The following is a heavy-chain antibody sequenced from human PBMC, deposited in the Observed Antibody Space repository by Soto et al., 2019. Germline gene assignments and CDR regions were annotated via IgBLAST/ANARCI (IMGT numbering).Heavy chain of an antibody. CDR2: IDGSGGTT. CDR3: AKNSGWFNN. CDR1: GFPFSSTD. D-gene: IGHD6-19*01. V-gene: IGHV3-23*01. Sequence: PXVSLRLSCAASGFPFSSTDMTWVRQAPGKGLDWVSTIDGSGGTTYYADSVKGRFTISRDNSMNTVYLQMNSLRADDTALYYCAKNSGWFNNWGQGALVTVSS. J-gene: IGHJ4*02.